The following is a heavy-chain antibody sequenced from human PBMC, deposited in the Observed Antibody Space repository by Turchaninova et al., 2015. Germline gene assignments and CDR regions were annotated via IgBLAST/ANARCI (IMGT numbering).Heavy chain of an antibody. V-gene: IGHV4-61*01. CDR2: IYYSGST. D-gene: IGHD4-11*01. CDR3: ARDFSSSIDSNSRTYFDY. J-gene: IGHJ4*02. CDR1: GGSVSSDNYY. Sequence: QVQLKESGPGLVQPSETLSLTCTVYGGSVSSDNYYWSWVRQPPGTGLEWIGYIYYSGSTKYNPPLKSPVTISVDTSKNQFSLKLSAVTAADTAVYYCARDFSSSIDSNSRTYFDYWGQGALVTVSS.